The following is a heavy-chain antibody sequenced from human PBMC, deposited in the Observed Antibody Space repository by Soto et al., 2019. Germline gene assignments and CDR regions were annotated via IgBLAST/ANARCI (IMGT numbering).Heavy chain of an antibody. CDR2: ISYTGST. J-gene: IGHJ4*02. CDR3: ARSGAGSGWL. V-gene: IGHV4-61*01. Sequence: QVQLQESGPGLVRPSETLSLTCTVSGGSVSSGHYYWSWSRQPPGKGLEWIGYISYTGSTNYNPSLKSRVPISVDTSKNQFSLKMNSVTAADTAVYYCARSGAGSGWLGGQGTLVTVSS. CDR1: GGSVSSGHYY. D-gene: IGHD6-19*01.